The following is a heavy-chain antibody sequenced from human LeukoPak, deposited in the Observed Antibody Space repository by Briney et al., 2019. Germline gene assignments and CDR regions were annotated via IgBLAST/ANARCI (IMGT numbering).Heavy chain of an antibody. Sequence: PSETLSLTCTVSGGSISNYYWSWIRQPPGKGLEWIGYVYYNGNTNYNPSLRSRVTISVDTSKNQFSLKLSSVTAADTAVYYCARLAGAGSSGFDYWGQGTLVTVSS. V-gene: IGHV4-59*08. D-gene: IGHD1-26*01. J-gene: IGHJ4*02. CDR3: ARLAGAGSSGFDY. CDR1: GGSISNYY. CDR2: VYYNGNT.